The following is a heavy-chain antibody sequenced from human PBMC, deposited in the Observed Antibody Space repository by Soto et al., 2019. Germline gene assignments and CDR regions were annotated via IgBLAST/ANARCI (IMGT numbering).Heavy chain of an antibody. Sequence: VQLVESGGGVVQPGRSLRLSCAASGFTFSNYGRHWVRQAPGKGLEWVALISYDGHNKYYADSVKGRFTISRDNSKKRLFLAVSSMRGEDSALYYCAGDTEYSGVGGFDYWGQVTLVSVSS. V-gene: IGHV3-30*19. CDR2: ISYDGHNK. J-gene: IGHJ4*02. D-gene: IGHD5-12*01. CDR3: AGDTEYSGVGGFDY. CDR1: GFTFSNYG.